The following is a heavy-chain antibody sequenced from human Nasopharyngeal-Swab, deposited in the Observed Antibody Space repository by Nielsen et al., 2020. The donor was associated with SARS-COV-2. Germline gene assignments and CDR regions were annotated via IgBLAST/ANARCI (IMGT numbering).Heavy chain of an antibody. CDR3: ASRSLLSGGAFDY. CDR1: RLTFTDYS. D-gene: IGHD2-21*01. V-gene: IGHV3-48*04. CDR2: ISSSTTTI. Sequence: GESLKISCAASRLTFTDYSMNWVRQAPGKGLEWVSYISSSTTTIYYADSVKGRFTISRDNAKNSLYLQMNSLRADDTAVYYCASRSLLSGGAFDYWGQGTLVIVSS. J-gene: IGHJ4*02.